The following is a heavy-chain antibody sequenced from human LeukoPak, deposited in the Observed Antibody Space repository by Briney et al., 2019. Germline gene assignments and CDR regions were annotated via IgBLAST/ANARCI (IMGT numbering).Heavy chain of an antibody. J-gene: IGHJ4*02. Sequence: GGSLRLSCAASGFTFDNYVLHWVRQAPGKGLEWVSLISGDGGSTYYADSVKGRFTISRDNVKNSLYLQMNSLRTEDTAFYYCARACRDGYNIDYWGQGTLVTVSS. V-gene: IGHV3-43*02. CDR3: ARACRDGYNIDY. CDR2: ISGDGGST. CDR1: GFTFDNYV. D-gene: IGHD5-24*01.